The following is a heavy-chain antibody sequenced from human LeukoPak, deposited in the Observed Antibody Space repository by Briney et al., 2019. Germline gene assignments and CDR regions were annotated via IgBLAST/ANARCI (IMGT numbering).Heavy chain of an antibody. V-gene: IGHV4-39*07. CDR1: GGSISSSSYY. D-gene: IGHD3-9*01. Sequence: SETLSLTCTVSGGSISSSSYYWGWIRQPPGKGLEWIGSIYYSGSTYYNPSLKSRVTISVDRSKNQFSLKLSSVTAADTAVYYCARGLELRYFDWLPPYFDLWGRGTLVTVSS. CDR2: IYYSGST. J-gene: IGHJ2*01. CDR3: ARGLELRYFDWLPPYFDL.